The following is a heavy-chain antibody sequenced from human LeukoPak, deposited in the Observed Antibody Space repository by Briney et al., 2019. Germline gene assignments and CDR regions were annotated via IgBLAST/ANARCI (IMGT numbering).Heavy chain of an antibody. CDR2: IYTSGST. V-gene: IGHV4-61*02. CDR3: AREEDSSSGEVVDY. D-gene: IGHD6-6*01. J-gene: IGHJ4*02. Sequence: PSETLSLTCTVSGGSISSGSYYWSWIRQPAGEGLEWIGRIYTSGSTNYNPSLKSRVTISVDTSKNQFSLKLSSVTAADTAVYYCAREEDSSSGEVVDYWGQGTLVTVSS. CDR1: GGSISSGSYY.